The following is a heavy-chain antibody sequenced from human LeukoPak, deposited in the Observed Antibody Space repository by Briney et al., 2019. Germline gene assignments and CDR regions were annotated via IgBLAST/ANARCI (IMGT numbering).Heavy chain of an antibody. CDR2: IRSKASGEAT. CDR1: GFTFGDYG. V-gene: IGHV3-49*03. CDR3: ARERRAIDYYDSGTYYSDY. J-gene: IGHJ4*02. Sequence: GGSLRLSCTTSGFTFGDYGISWFRQAPGKGLESVGFIRSKASGEATECAASVKGRFTISRDDSKNIAYLQMISLKTEDTAVYYCARERRAIDYYDSGTYYSDYWGQGTLVTVSS. D-gene: IGHD3-10*01.